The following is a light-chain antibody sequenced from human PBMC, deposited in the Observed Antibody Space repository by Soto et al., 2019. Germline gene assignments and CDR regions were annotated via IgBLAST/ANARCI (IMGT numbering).Light chain of an antibody. CDR2: AAS. J-gene: IGKJ2*01. CDR1: QGISSY. Sequence: AIRMTQSPSSLSASTGARVTITCRASQGISSYLAWYQHKPGKAPKLLIYAASTLQTGVPSRFSGSGSGTDFTLTISCLQSEDFATYYCQQYYSYPYTFGQGTKLEIK. CDR3: QQYYSYPYT. V-gene: IGKV1-8*01.